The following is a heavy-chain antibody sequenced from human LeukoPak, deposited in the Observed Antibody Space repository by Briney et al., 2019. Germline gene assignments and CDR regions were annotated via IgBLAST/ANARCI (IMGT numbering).Heavy chain of an antibody. Sequence: SETLSLTCTVSGVSISSFYWNWIRQPPGKGLEWIGEINHSGSTNYNPSLKSRVTISVDTSKNQFSLKLSSVTAADTAVYYCARGMGYYDSSGYFDPWGQGTLVTVSS. V-gene: IGHV4-34*01. CDR1: GVSISSFY. D-gene: IGHD3-22*01. J-gene: IGHJ5*02. CDR3: ARGMGYYDSSGYFDP. CDR2: INHSGST.